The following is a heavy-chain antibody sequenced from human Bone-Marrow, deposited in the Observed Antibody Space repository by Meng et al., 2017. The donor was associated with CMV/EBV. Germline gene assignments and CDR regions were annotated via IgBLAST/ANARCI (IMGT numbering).Heavy chain of an antibody. V-gene: IGHV3-30*02. D-gene: IGHD2-2*02. J-gene: IGHJ6*02. CDR1: GFTFSSYG. Sequence: GESLKISCAASGFTFSSYGMHWVRQAPGKGLEWVAFIRYDGSNKYYADSVKGRFTISRDNSKNTLYLQMNSLRAEDTAVYYCAKVSRIVVVPAATPYYGMDVWGQGTTVTSP. CDR3: AKVSRIVVVPAATPYYGMDV. CDR2: IRYDGSNK.